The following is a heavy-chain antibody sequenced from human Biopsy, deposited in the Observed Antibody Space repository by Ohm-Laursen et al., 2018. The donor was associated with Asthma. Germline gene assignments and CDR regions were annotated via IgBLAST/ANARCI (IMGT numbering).Heavy chain of an antibody. CDR1: GFSFDDCA. CDR2: ISWNSGNI. CDR3: AKSADYYDSTDYLDF. Sequence: SLKLSCAASGFSFDDCAMHWVRQAPGKGLEWVSSISWNSGNIDYAVSVKGRFTISRDNAKNSLYLQMQSLRPEDTAFYYCAKSADYYDSTDYLDFWGRGTLVTVSS. V-gene: IGHV3-9*01. J-gene: IGHJ4*01. D-gene: IGHD3-22*01.